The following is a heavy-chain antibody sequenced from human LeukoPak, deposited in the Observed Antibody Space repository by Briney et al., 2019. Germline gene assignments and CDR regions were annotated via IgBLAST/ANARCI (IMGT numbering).Heavy chain of an antibody. V-gene: IGHV3-30-3*01. Sequence: GRSLRLSCAASGFTFSSYAMHWVRQAPGKGLEWVAVISYDGSNKYYADSVKGRFTISRDNSKNTLYLQMNSLRAEDTAVYYCARSLITPGRNGDYWGQGTLVTVSS. J-gene: IGHJ4*02. D-gene: IGHD4-23*01. CDR2: ISYDGSNK. CDR3: ARSLITPGRNGDY. CDR1: GFTFSSYA.